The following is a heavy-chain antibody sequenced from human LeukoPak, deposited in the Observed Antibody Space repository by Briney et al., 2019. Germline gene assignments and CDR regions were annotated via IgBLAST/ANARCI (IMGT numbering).Heavy chain of an antibody. V-gene: IGHV3-21*01. J-gene: IGHJ4*02. D-gene: IGHD2-2*01. CDR1: GFTFSSYR. CDR3: ARVVPAAIDY. Sequence: GGSLRLSCAASGFTFSSYRMNWVRQAPGKGLEWVSSISSSSSYIYYADSVKGRFTISRDNAKNSLYLQMNSLRAEDTAVYYCARVVPAAIDYWGQGTLVTVSS. CDR2: ISSSSSYI.